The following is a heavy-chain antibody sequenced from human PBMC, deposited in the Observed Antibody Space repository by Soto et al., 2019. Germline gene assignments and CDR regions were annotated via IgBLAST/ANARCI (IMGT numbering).Heavy chain of an antibody. CDR3: AKAPQLEAAAGTHY. J-gene: IGHJ4*02. D-gene: IGHD6-13*01. CDR2: ISYDGSNK. V-gene: IGHV3-30*18. CDR1: GFTFSSYG. Sequence: HPGGSLRLSCAASGFTFSSYGMHWVRQAPGKGLEWVAVISYDGSNKYYADSVKGRFTISRDNSKNTLYLQMNSLRAEDTAVYYCAKAPQLEAAAGTHYWGQGTLVTVSS.